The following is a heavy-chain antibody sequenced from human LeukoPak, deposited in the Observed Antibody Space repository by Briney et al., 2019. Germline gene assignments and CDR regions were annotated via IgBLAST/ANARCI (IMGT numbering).Heavy chain of an antibody. D-gene: IGHD2-21*01. V-gene: IGHV1-2*06. Sequence: ASVKVSCTASGYTFTGYYMHWVRQAPGQGLEWMGRINPNSGGTNYAQKFQGRVTMTRDTSISTAYMELSRLRSDDTAVYYCARDYSGDDAFDIWGQGTMVTVSS. J-gene: IGHJ3*02. CDR2: INPNSGGT. CDR3: ARDYSGDDAFDI. CDR1: GYTFTGYY.